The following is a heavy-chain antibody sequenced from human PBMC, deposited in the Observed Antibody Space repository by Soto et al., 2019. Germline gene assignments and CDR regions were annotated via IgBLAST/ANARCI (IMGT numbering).Heavy chain of an antibody. Sequence: QVQLVQSGAEVKKPGASVKVSCKASGYNFTSYDINWVRQATGQGLEWVGWLNPNSRNTGYAQKFQGRVTMTRTPSISTAYMELSSLRSEDTAVYYCARGRRDDFWGTYGMDVWGQGTTVTFSS. CDR3: ARGRRDDFWGTYGMDV. CDR1: GYNFTSYD. V-gene: IGHV1-8*01. J-gene: IGHJ6*02. CDR2: LNPNSRNT. D-gene: IGHD3-3*01.